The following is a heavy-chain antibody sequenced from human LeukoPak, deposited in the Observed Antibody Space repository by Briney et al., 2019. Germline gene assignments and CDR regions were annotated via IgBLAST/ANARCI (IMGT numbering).Heavy chain of an antibody. Sequence: PGGSLRLSCAASGFTFSSYAMSWVRQAPGKGLEWVSVTSGSGGSTYYADSVKGRFTISRDNSKNTLYLQMNSLRAEDTAVYYCARVRIQLWLMGPDFDYWGQGTLVTVSS. J-gene: IGHJ4*02. CDR1: GFTFSSYA. V-gene: IGHV3-23*01. CDR3: ARVRIQLWLMGPDFDY. D-gene: IGHD5-18*01. CDR2: TSGSGGST.